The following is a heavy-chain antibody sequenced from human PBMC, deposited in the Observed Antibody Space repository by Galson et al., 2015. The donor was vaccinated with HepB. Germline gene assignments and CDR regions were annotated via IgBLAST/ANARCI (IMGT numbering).Heavy chain of an antibody. CDR2: IYYSGST. CDR3: ARASGWLQLRPRYFDY. J-gene: IGHJ4*02. CDR1: GGSISSYY. D-gene: IGHD5-24*01. V-gene: IGHV4-59*01. Sequence: ETLSLTCTVSGGSISSYYWSWIRQPPGKGLEWIGYIYYSGSTNYNPSLKSRVTISVDTSKNQFSLKVSSVTAADAAVYYCARASGWLQLRPRYFDYWGQGTLVTVSS.